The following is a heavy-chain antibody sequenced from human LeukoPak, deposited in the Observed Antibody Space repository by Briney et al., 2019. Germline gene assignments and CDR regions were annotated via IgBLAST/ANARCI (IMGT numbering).Heavy chain of an antibody. D-gene: IGHD6-13*01. V-gene: IGHV5-51*01. Sequence: NHGESLQISCQGSGYNFPIYWIGWVRQMPGQGPEWMGIIYPDDSNTIYGPSFQGQVTISADKSINTAYLEWSSLKASDTAIYYCARQGAAGKYYYYYMDVWGKGTTVTVSS. CDR3: ARQGAAGKYYYYYMDV. CDR2: IYPDDSNT. J-gene: IGHJ6*03. CDR1: GYNFPIYW.